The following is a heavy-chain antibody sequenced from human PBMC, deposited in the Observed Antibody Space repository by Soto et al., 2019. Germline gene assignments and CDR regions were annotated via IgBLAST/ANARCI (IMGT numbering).Heavy chain of an antibody. D-gene: IGHD3-9*01. CDR3: ARGVFNYDILTGYYGSLVDY. V-gene: IGHV4-34*01. CDR2: INHSGST. CDR1: GGSFSGYY. J-gene: IGHJ4*02. Sequence: LSLTCAVYGGSFSGYYWSWIRQPPGKGLEWIGEINHSGSTNYNPSLKSRVTISVDTSKNQFSLKLSSVTAAGTAVYYCARGVFNYDILTGYYGSLVDYWGQGTLVTVSS.